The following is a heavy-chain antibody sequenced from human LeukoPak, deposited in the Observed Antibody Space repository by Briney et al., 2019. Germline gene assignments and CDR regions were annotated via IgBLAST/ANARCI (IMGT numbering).Heavy chain of an antibody. CDR3: ARHYGRSWFDP. CDR1: GGSTSSSNYY. D-gene: IGHD4-17*01. V-gene: IGHV4-39*01. Sequence: SETLSLTCTVSGGSTSSSNYYWGWIRQPPGKGLEWIGGIHYSGNTYYNPSLKSRVTISVDTSKNQFSLKLSSVTAADTAVYYCARHYGRSWFDPWGQGTLVTVSS. CDR2: IHYSGNT. J-gene: IGHJ5*02.